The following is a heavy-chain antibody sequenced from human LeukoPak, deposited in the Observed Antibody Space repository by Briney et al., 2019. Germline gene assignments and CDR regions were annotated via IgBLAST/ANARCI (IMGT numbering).Heavy chain of an antibody. Sequence: GGSLRLSCAASGFTFSSYAMSWVRQAPGKGLEWVSAISGSGGSTYYADSVKGRFTISRDNSKNTLYLQMNSLRAEDTAVYYCAKGYSGYDSLAGAFDIWGKGTMVTVSS. J-gene: IGHJ3*02. V-gene: IGHV3-23*01. CDR2: ISGSGGST. CDR1: GFTFSSYA. CDR3: AKGYSGYDSLAGAFDI. D-gene: IGHD5-12*01.